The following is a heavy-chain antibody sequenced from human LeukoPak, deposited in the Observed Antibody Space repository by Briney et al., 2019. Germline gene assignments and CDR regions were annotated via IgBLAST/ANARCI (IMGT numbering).Heavy chain of an antibody. V-gene: IGHV4-38-2*01. Sequence: KPSETLSLTCAVSGYSISSGYYWGWIRQPPGKGLGWIGSIYHSGSTYYNPSLKSRVTISVDTSKNQFSLKLSSVTAADTAVYYCARLYAPTVRFLEWYGDYWGQGTLVTVSS. CDR2: IYHSGST. D-gene: IGHD3-3*01. J-gene: IGHJ4*02. CDR3: ARLYAPTVRFLEWYGDY. CDR1: GYSISSGYY.